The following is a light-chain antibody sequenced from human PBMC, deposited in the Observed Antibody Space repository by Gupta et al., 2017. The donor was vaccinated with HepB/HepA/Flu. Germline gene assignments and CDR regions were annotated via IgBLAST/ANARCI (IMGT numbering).Light chain of an antibody. CDR1: SSDV. CDR2: AVS. Sequence: QSALTQPASVSGSPGQSITISCTGTSSDVSWYQRHPGKAPKLMIYAVSNRPARVSYRFSGSKSGDTASLTISGLQAEDEADYYCSSFTSTSSLAVFGGGTKLTVL. V-gene: IGLV2-14*01. CDR3: SSFTSTSSLAV. J-gene: IGLJ3*02.